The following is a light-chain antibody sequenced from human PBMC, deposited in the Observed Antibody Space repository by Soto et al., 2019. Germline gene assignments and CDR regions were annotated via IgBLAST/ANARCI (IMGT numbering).Light chain of an antibody. CDR3: QQSYSNPLIT. CDR1: QSISSY. CDR2: AAS. Sequence: DIQMTQSPSSLSASVGDRVTITCRASQSISSYLNWYQQKPGKAPKLLIYAASSLQSGVPSRFSGSGSGTDFTLTISSLQPEDFANYYCQQSYSNPLITFGPGTKVDIK. V-gene: IGKV1-39*01. J-gene: IGKJ3*01.